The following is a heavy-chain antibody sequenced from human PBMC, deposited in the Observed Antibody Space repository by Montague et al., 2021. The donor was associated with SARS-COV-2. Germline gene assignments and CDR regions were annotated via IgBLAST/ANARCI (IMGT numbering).Heavy chain of an antibody. Sequence: SETLSLTYTVSGDSISDYYWSWIRQPPGMGLGWIGYIFRSGATNYNPPLKSRVIISLDTSKSQFSLRLSSVTAADTAIYYCARTSRGSRYFYGVDVWGQGTTVTVSS. CDR1: GDSISDYY. CDR2: IFRSGAT. V-gene: IGHV4-59*01. D-gene: IGHD3-10*01. J-gene: IGHJ6*02. CDR3: ARTSRGSRYFYGVDV.